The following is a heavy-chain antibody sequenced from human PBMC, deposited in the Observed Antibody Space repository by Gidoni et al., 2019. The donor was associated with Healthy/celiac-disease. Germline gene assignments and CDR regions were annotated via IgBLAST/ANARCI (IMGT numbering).Heavy chain of an antibody. CDR1: GFTVSSNY. CDR2: IYSGGST. Sequence: EVQLVESGGGLVQLGGPLRLSCAASGFTVSSNYMSWVRQAPGKGLEWVSVIYSGGSTYYADSVKGRFTISRDNSKNTLYLQMNSLRAEDTAVYYCARERGGSYCFDYWGQGTLVTVSS. V-gene: IGHV3-66*02. D-gene: IGHD1-26*01. CDR3: ARERGGSYCFDY. J-gene: IGHJ4*02.